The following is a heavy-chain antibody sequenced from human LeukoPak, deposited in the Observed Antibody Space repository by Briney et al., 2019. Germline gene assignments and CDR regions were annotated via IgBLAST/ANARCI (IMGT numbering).Heavy chain of an antibody. J-gene: IGHJ4*02. CDR3: ARGYCSSTSCYGGFDY. V-gene: IGHV4-59*01. CDR2: IYYSGST. CDR1: GGSISSYY. D-gene: IGHD2-2*01. Sequence: PSGTLSLTCTVSGGSISSYYWSWIRQPPGKGLEWIGYIYYSGSTNYNPSLKSRVTISVDTSRNQFSLKLSSVTAADTAVYYCARGYCSSTSCYGGFDYWGQGTLVTVSS.